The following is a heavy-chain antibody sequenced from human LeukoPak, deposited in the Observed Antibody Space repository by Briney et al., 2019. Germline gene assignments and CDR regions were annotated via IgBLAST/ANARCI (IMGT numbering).Heavy chain of an antibody. V-gene: IGHV4-59*01. J-gene: IGHJ4*02. Sequence: SETLSLTCAVSGDSISSYYWSWIRQPPGKGLEWIGYIFYSGSTTYNPSLKSRVTISVDTSKNQFSLKLSSVTAADTAVYYCARGAAPDYWGQGTLVTVSS. CDR1: GDSISSYY. D-gene: IGHD3-16*01. CDR3: ARGAAPDY. CDR2: IFYSGST.